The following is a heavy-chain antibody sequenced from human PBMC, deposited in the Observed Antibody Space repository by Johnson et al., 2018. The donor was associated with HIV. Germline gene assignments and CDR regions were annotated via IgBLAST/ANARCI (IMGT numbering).Heavy chain of an antibody. Sequence: VQLVESGGGVVQPGRSLRLSCAASGFTFSSYAMNWVRQAPGKGLEWVSAFSGSDNNTYYADSVKGRFTISRDNSKNTLYLQMNSLRAEDTAVYYCAKDRVGGYCSGGSCPVALDIWGQGTMVTVSS. CDR1: GFTFSSYA. V-gene: IGHV3-23*04. J-gene: IGHJ3*02. CDR2: FSGSDNNT. D-gene: IGHD2-15*01. CDR3: AKDRVGGYCSGGSCPVALDI.